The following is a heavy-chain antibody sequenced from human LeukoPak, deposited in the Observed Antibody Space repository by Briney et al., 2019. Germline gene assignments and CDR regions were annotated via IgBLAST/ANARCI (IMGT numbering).Heavy chain of an antibody. Sequence: SETLSLTCTVSGGSISSYYWSWIRQPPGKGLEWIGYIYYSGSTNYNPSLKSRVTISVDTSKNQFSLKLSSVTAADTAVYYCARASGYGVIYYYYYMDVWGKGTTVTISS. CDR2: IYYSGST. CDR1: GGSISSYY. CDR3: ARASGYGVIYYYYYMDV. D-gene: IGHD3-10*01. V-gene: IGHV4-59*01. J-gene: IGHJ6*03.